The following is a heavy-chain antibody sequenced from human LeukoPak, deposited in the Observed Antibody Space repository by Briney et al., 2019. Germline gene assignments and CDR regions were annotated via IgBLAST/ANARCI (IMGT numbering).Heavy chain of an antibody. CDR3: ARGFEDDYVWGSYRYTYQGIDY. CDR1: GYTFTNFG. Sequence: ASVKVSCKTSGYTFTNFGISWVRQAPGQGPEWMGWISGHNGNTKYAKNFQDRLKMTTDTSTTTAYMELRSLTPDDTAVYYCARGFEDDYVWGSYRYTYQGIDYWGQGTLVTVSS. J-gene: IGHJ4*02. V-gene: IGHV1-18*01. D-gene: IGHD3-16*02. CDR2: ISGHNGNT.